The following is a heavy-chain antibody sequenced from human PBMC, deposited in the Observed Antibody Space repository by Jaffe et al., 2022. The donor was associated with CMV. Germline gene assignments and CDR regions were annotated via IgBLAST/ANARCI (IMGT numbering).Heavy chain of an antibody. CDR2: IWYDGSNK. J-gene: IGHJ3*02. D-gene: IGHD3-22*01. V-gene: IGHV3-33*08. CDR3: ARDPSWYYYDSSGESYAFDI. CDR1: GFTFSSYG. Sequence: QVQLVESGGGVVQPGRSLRLSCAASGFTFSSYGMHWVRQAPGKGLEWVAVIWYDGSNKYYADSVKGRFTISRDNSKNTLYLQMNSLRAEDTAVYYCARDPSWYYYDSSGESYAFDIWGQGTMVTVSS.